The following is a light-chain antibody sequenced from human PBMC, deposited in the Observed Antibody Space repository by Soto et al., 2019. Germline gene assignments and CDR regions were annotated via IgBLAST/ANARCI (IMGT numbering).Light chain of an antibody. Sequence: PGDRATLSCRASRVIGHNYLAWYQQKRGQPPRLLIYATSTRATGIPDRFSGSGSVTNFTLTISRLEPEDFAVYYCQQFGISPWTFGQGTKVELK. CDR1: RVIGHNY. V-gene: IGKV3-20*01. CDR3: QQFGISPWT. J-gene: IGKJ1*01. CDR2: ATS.